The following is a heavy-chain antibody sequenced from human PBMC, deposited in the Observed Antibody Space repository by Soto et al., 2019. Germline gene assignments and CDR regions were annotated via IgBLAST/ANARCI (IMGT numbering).Heavy chain of an antibody. D-gene: IGHD2-21*02. V-gene: IGHV1-69*13. J-gene: IGHJ4*02. Sequence: ASVKVSCKASGGTFSSYAISWVRQAPGQGLEWMGGIIPIFGTANYAQKFQGRVTITADESTSTAYMELSSLRSEDTAVYYCARGAAVVVVTAFFDYWGQGTLVTVSS. CDR3: ARGAAVVVVTAFFDY. CDR1: GGTFSSYA. CDR2: IIPIFGTA.